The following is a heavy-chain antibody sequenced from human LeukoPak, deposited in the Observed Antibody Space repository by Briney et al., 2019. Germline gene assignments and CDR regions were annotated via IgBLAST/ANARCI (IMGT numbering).Heavy chain of an antibody. CDR2: IHRGTT. Sequence: PSETLSLTCIVSGDSSNTYYWSWIRQPPGKGLEGIGYIHRGTTRYNPSLKSRVTISADTSKNHFSLNLTSVTAADTAVYYCARFTIDDTSGHFDYWGQGNLVTVSS. J-gene: IGHJ4*02. CDR3: ARFTIDDTSGHFDY. D-gene: IGHD3-22*01. V-gene: IGHV4-59*08. CDR1: GDSSNTYY.